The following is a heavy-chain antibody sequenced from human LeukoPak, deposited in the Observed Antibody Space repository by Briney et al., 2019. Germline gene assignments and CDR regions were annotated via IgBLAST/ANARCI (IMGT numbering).Heavy chain of an antibody. CDR2: IIPIFGTA. CDR3: ARACSSGFNWFDP. V-gene: IGHV1-69*13. CDR1: GGTFSSYA. D-gene: IGHD6-19*01. Sequence: SVKVSCKASGGTFSSYAIGWVRQAPGQGLEWMGGIIPIFGTANYAQKFQGRVTITADESTSTAYMELSSLRSEDTAVYYCARACSSGFNWFDPWGQGTLVTVSS. J-gene: IGHJ5*02.